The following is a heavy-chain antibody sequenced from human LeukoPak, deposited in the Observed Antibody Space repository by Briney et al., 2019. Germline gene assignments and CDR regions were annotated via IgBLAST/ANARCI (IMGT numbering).Heavy chain of an antibody. J-gene: IGHJ5*02. Sequence: PSETLSLTCAVSGGSMSNSYWSWIRQPAGKGLEWIGRIYSSGSTNYNPSLKSRVTMSIDTSTNQFSLKLTSVTAADTGIYYCGRDPNRGTWGQGILVTVSS. CDR3: GRDPNRGT. V-gene: IGHV4-4*07. D-gene: IGHD2/OR15-2a*01. CDR1: GGSMSNSY. CDR2: IYSSGST.